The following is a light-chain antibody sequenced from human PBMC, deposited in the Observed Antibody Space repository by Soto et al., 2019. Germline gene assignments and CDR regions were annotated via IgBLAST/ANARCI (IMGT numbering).Light chain of an antibody. CDR3: QHYNSYSEA. CDR2: KSS. CDR1: QSVSIW. J-gene: IGKJ1*01. V-gene: IGKV1-5*03. Sequence: DNQLTQAPSTLSGSGGDRVTISYRASQSVSIWLAWYQQKPGRAPKLLIYKSSILKSGVPSRFSGSGSGTEFTLTISSLQPDDFATYYCQHYNSYSEAFGQRSMADVK.